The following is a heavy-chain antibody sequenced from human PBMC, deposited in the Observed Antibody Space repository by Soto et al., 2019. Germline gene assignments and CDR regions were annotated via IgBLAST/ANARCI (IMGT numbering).Heavy chain of an antibody. V-gene: IGHV4-31*03. CDR3: AISSGYADWFDP. CDR1: GGSISSGCYY. J-gene: IGHJ5*02. CDR2: IYYGGST. Sequence: QVQLQESGPGLVKPSQTLSLTCTVSGGSISSGCYYWSWIRQHTGKGLDWIGYIYYGGSTYYNPSLKSRVTISVDTSKNQFTLKLRSVTAADTAVYYCAISSGYADWFDPWGQGTLVTVSS. D-gene: IGHD3-22*01.